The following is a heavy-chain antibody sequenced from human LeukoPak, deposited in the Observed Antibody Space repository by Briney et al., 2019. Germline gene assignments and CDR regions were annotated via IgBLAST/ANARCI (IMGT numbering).Heavy chain of an antibody. Sequence: GGSLRLSCAASGFTVSSYGIHWVRQAPGKGLEWVAVISYDGSNKYYADSVKGRFTISRDNSKNTLYLQMNSLRAEDTAVYYCAKVVVVPAAILKIPEDAFDIWGQGTMVTVSS. CDR1: GFTVSSYG. CDR2: ISYDGSNK. D-gene: IGHD2-2*01. V-gene: IGHV3-30*18. CDR3: AKVVVVPAAILKIPEDAFDI. J-gene: IGHJ3*02.